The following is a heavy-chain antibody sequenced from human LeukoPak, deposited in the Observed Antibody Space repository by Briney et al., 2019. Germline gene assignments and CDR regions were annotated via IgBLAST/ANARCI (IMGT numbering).Heavy chain of an antibody. CDR1: GFTFSNYD. V-gene: IGHV3-30*18. J-gene: IGHJ4*02. CDR3: AKGDNGDFYLDY. D-gene: IGHD2-21*01. Sequence: GRSLRLSCAASGFTFSNYDIHWARQAPGKGLEWVAVISSDGSDKSYADSVKGRFTISRDNSKNTLCLQLHSLSAEDTAVYYCAKGDNGDFYLDYWGQGTLVTVSS. CDR2: ISSDGSDK.